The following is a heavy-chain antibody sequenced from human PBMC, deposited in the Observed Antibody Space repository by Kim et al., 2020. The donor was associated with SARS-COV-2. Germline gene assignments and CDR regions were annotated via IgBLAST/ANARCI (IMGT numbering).Heavy chain of an antibody. CDR3: ARDQGYSYGYSHFDY. J-gene: IGHJ4*02. V-gene: IGHV3-48*03. CDR2: ISSSGSTI. D-gene: IGHD5-18*01. Sequence: GGSLRLSCAASGFTFSSYEMNWVRQAPGKGLEWVSYISSSGSTIYYADSVKGRFTISRDNAKNSLYLQMNSLRAEDTAVYYCARDQGYSYGYSHFDYWGQGTLVTVSS. CDR1: GFTFSSYE.